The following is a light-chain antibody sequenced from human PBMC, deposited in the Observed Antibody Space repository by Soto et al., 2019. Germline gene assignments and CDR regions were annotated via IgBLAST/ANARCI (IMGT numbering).Light chain of an antibody. CDR3: QQSNNWPPLT. J-gene: IGKJ4*01. V-gene: IGKV3-20*01. Sequence: EILLTQSPGSLSLSPGEGATLSCRASQSVSGNYLAWYQQKPGQAPRLLIYGASNRATGIPARFSGSGSETDFSLTISSLQIEDFALYYCQQSNNWPPLTFGGGTKVDIK. CDR1: QSVSGNY. CDR2: GAS.